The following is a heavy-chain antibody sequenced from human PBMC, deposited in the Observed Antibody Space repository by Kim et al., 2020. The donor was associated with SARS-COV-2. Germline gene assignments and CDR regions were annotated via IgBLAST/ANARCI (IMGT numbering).Heavy chain of an antibody. CDR2: NP. CDR3: ARHPPTSPFDY. J-gene: IGHJ4*02. D-gene: IGHD3-16*01. V-gene: IGHV7-4-1*02. Sequence: NPAYAQGFTGRFVFSLDTSVSTAYLQISSLKAEGTAVYYCARHPPTSPFDYWGQGTLVTVSS.